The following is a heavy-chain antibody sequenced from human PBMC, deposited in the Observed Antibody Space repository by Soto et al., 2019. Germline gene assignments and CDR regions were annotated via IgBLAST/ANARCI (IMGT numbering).Heavy chain of an antibody. V-gene: IGHV1-18*01. Sequence: QVQLVQSGAEVKKPGASVKVSCKASGYTFTSYGISWVRQAPGQGLEWMGWISAYNGNTNYAQKLQGRVTMTTDTSPRTAYLELRSLRSDDTAVYYCARDDIVVVPAAMPEPIYYYYGMDVWGQGTTFTVSS. J-gene: IGHJ6*02. CDR3: ARDDIVVVPAAMPEPIYYYYGMDV. D-gene: IGHD2-2*01. CDR2: ISAYNGNT. CDR1: GYTFTSYG.